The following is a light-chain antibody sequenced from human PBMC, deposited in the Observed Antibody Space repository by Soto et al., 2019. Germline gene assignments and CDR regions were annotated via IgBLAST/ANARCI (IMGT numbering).Light chain of an antibody. CDR3: SSYTRSTTLMV. CDR1: SVGVYNF. CDR2: DVT. V-gene: IGLV2-14*03. Sequence: QSALTQPASVSGSPGQSITISCTGNSVGVYNFVSWYQHHPGKAPKLLIYDVTNRPSGVSDRFSGSKSGNTASLTISGLQAEDEADYYCSSYTRSTTLMVFGGGTKLTVL. J-gene: IGLJ2*01.